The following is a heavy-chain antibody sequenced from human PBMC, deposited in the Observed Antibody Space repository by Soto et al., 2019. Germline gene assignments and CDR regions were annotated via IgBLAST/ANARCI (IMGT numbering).Heavy chain of an antibody. CDR2: ISAYNGNT. D-gene: IGHD3-22*01. Sequence: ASVKVSFKASGYTFTSYGISWVRQAPGQGLEWMGWISAYNGNTNYAQKLQGRVTMTTDTSTSTAYMELRSLRSDDTAVYYCACGYYDSSGYRDFDYWGQGTLVTVSS. J-gene: IGHJ4*02. V-gene: IGHV1-18*04. CDR1: GYTFTSYG. CDR3: ACGYYDSSGYRDFDY.